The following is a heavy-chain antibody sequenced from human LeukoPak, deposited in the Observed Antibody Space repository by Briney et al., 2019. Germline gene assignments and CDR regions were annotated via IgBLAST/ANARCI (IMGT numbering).Heavy chain of an antibody. CDR1: GLTFSNSW. V-gene: IGHV3-74*01. CDR3: AKDYRPDGFNDIDY. Sequence: GGSLRLSCEASGLTFSNSWMHWVRQLPGKGLVRVSRMYGDMRDISYADSVKGRFTISRDNAKNTVYLQMDNLRAEDTAVYYCAKDYRPDGFNDIDYWGQGAQVTVSS. J-gene: IGHJ4*02. D-gene: IGHD5-24*01. CDR2: MYGDMRDI.